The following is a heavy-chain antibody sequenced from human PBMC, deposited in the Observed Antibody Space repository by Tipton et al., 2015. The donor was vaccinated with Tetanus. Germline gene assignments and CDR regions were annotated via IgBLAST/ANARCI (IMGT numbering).Heavy chain of an antibody. Sequence: GSLRLSCAASGFAFSSYSMNWVRQAPGKGLEWVSSISPRATYRYYADSVKGRFTISRDDAKNSLFLQMNSLRVEDTAVYFCARVHVGLTEPCDYWGQGALVTVSS. J-gene: IGHJ4*02. CDR2: ISPRATYR. D-gene: IGHD3-9*01. CDR1: GFAFSSYS. CDR3: ARVHVGLTEPCDY. V-gene: IGHV3-21*01.